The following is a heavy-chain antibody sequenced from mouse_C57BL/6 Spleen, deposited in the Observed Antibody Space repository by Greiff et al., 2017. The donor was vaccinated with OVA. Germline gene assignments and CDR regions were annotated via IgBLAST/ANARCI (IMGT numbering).Heavy chain of an antibody. Sequence: EVQRVESGGGLVQPKGSLKLSCAASGFSFNTYAMNWVRQAPGKGLEWVARIRSKSNNYATYYADSVKDRFTISRDDSESMLYLQMNNLKTEDTAMYYCVRHSGNDGYYDAMDYWGQGTSVTVSS. V-gene: IGHV10-1*01. CDR3: VRHSGNDGYYDAMDY. CDR1: GFSFNTYA. D-gene: IGHD2-3*01. CDR2: IRSKSNNYAT. J-gene: IGHJ4*01.